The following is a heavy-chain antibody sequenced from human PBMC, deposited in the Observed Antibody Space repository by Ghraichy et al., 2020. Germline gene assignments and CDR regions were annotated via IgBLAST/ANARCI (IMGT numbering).Heavy chain of an antibody. CDR1: GFTLSTCG. CDR3: ARDPRGGGFHGMDV. D-gene: IGHD1-26*01. V-gene: IGHV3-33*01. J-gene: IGHJ6*02. Sequence: LSLTCAASGFTLSTCGLHWVRQAPGKGLEWGAVMWHDGSNTYYADSVKGRFTISRENSKNTLYLQMNNLRAEDSVVYFCARDPRGGGFHGMDVWGQGTTGAV. CDR2: MWHDGSNT.